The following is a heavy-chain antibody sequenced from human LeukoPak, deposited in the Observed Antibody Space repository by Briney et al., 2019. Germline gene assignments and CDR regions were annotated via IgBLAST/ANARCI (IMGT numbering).Heavy chain of an antibody. CDR1: GFTFDDYG. CDR3: ARGDSSGYSSDAFDI. D-gene: IGHD3-22*01. Sequence: PGGSLRLSCAASGFTFDDYGMSWVRQAPGKGLEWVSGINWNGGSTGYADSVKGRFTTSRDNAKNSLYLQMNSLRAEDTALYYCARGDSSGYSSDAFDIWGQGTMVTVSS. V-gene: IGHV3-20*04. CDR2: INWNGGST. J-gene: IGHJ3*02.